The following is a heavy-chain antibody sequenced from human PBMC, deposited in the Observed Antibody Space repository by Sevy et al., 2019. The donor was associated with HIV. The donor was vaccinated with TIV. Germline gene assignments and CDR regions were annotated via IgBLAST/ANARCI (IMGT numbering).Heavy chain of an antibody. V-gene: IGHV1-69*13. J-gene: IGHJ4*02. D-gene: IGHD6-19*01. CDR1: GGIFKTYG. CDR2: IIPILGTT. Sequence: ASVKVSCKASGGIFKTYGFSWVRQAPGQGPEWVGGIIPILGTTNYAQKFQDRVTISADEYTKTVHMELRNLRSEDTGVYNCARGGGNGWYYFDYWGQETLVTVSS. CDR3: ARGGGNGWYYFDY.